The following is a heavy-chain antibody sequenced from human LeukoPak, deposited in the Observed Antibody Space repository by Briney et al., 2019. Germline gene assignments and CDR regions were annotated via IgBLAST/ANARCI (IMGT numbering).Heavy chain of an antibody. V-gene: IGHV3-23*01. J-gene: IGHJ3*02. CDR2: IRGSGGST. D-gene: IGHD3-22*01. Sequence: GGSLRLSCAASGFTFSSYAMSWVRQAPGKGLEWVSAIRGSGGSTYYADSVKGRFTISRDNSKNTLYLQMNSLRAEDMAVYYCAKGAMIVVVRGAFDIWGQGTMVTVSS. CDR3: AKGAMIVVVRGAFDI. CDR1: GFTFSSYA.